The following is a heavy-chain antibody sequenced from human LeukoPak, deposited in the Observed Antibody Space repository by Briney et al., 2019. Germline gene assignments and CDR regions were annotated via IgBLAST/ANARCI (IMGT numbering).Heavy chain of an antibody. CDR2: IYPGDSDT. J-gene: IGHJ3*02. Sequence: GESLKISCKGSGYSFTSYWIGWVRQMPGKGLEWMGIIYPGDSDTRYSPSFQGQVTISADKSISTAYLQWSSLKASDTAMYYCARPLPTYYYDSSGALGAFDIWGQGTMVTVSS. V-gene: IGHV5-51*01. D-gene: IGHD3-22*01. CDR3: ARPLPTYYYDSSGALGAFDI. CDR1: GYSFTSYW.